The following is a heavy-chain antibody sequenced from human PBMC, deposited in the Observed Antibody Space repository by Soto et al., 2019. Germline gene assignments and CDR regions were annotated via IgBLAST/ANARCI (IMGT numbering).Heavy chain of an antibody. CDR1: GFTFSTYW. V-gene: IGHV3-74*01. CDR3: ARDLRGSPHY. D-gene: IGHD1-26*01. J-gene: IGHJ4*02. Sequence: EGQVVESGGGLVQPGGSLRLSCAASGFTFSTYWMNWVRQAPGKGLVWVSLINPDGSTTTYADSVKGRFTISRDNAKNTVYLQMNSLRADDTAVYYCARDLRGSPHYWGQGTLATVSS. CDR2: INPDGSTT.